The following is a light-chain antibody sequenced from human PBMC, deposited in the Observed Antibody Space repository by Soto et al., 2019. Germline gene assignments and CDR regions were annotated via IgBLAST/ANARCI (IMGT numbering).Light chain of an antibody. Sequence: QSVLTQPPSVSGAPGQRVTISCTGSSSNIGAGYDVHWYQQLPGTAPKLLIYGNSNRPSGVPDRFSGSKSGTSASLAITGRQAEDEADYYCQSYDSSLSGYVFGTVTKVTVL. J-gene: IGLJ1*01. V-gene: IGLV1-40*01. CDR2: GNS. CDR1: SSNIGAGYD. CDR3: QSYDSSLSGYV.